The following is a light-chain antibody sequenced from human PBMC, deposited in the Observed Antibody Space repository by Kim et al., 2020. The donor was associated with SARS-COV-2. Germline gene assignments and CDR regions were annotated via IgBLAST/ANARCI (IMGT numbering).Light chain of an antibody. V-gene: IGLV2-14*03. J-gene: IGLJ2*01. CDR2: DVS. CDR1: SSDVGGYSF. CDR3: TSYTSTNTLV. Sequence: GRSITISYTGTSSDVGGYSFVSWYQQQPGKTPKLIIYDVSHRPSGVSNRFSGSKSGNRASLTIFGLQAEDEADYYCTSYTSTNTLVFGGGTQLTVL.